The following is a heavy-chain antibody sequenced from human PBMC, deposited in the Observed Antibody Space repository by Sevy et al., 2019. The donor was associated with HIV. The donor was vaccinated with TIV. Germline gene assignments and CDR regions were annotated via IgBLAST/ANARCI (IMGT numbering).Heavy chain of an antibody. CDR3: AKRTWVREGMDV. D-gene: IGHD5-12*01. V-gene: IGHV3-30*18. Sequence: GGSLRLSCAASGFTFSSFGMHWVRQAPGKGLEWVAVISYDGSDKYYANSVKGRLTISRDNSKNTLYLQMNSLRAEDTAVYYCAKRTWVREGMDVWGQGTTVTVSS. J-gene: IGHJ6*02. CDR2: ISYDGSDK. CDR1: GFTFSSFG.